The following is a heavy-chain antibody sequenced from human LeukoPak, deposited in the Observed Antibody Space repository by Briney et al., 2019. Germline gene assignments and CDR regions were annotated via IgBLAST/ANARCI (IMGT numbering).Heavy chain of an antibody. CDR3: ARRTPPSYYYYYMDV. CDR1: GGSIRSSSYY. V-gene: IGHV4-39*01. CDR2: IYYSGST. Sequence: SETLSLTCTVSGGSIRSSSYYWGWLRQPPGKGLVWMGSIYYSGSTYYNPSLKSRVTISVDTSKNQFSLKLSSVTAADTAVYYCARRTPPSYYYYYMDVWGKGTTVTVSS. J-gene: IGHJ6*03.